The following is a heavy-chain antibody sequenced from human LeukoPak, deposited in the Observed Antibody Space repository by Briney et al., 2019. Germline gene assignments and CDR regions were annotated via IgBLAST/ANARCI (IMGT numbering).Heavy chain of an antibody. CDR1: GYTFTGYY. CDR2: INPNSGGT. CDR3: ARDYGDYVRWFDP. V-gene: IGHV1-2*02. D-gene: IGHD4-17*01. J-gene: IGHJ5*02. Sequence: APVKVSCKASGYTFTGYYMHWVRQAPGQGLEWMGWINPNSGGTNYAQKFQGRVTMTRDTSISTAYMELSRLRSDDTAVYYCARDYGDYVRWFDPWGQGTLVTVSS.